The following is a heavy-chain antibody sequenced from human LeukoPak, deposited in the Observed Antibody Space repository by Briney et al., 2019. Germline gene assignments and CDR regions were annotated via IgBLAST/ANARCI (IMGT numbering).Heavy chain of an antibody. J-gene: IGHJ4*02. V-gene: IGHV3-7*05. CDR3: ARHDARGSYCIDD. Sequence: GGSLRLSCAASGFTFTSYWMTWVRQAPGKGLEWVASIKRDGTDKFYVDSVKGRFSISRDNAENSLFLQMNTLRAEDTALYYCARHDARGSYCIDDWGQGTLVTVSS. D-gene: IGHD2-15*01. CDR1: GFTFTSYW. CDR2: IKRDGTDK.